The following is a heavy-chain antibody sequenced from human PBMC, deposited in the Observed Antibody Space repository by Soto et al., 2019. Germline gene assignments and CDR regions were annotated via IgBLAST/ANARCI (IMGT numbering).Heavy chain of an antibody. CDR3: AKDMKPAPYGMDV. V-gene: IGHV3-30*18. CDR1: GFTFSSYG. D-gene: IGHD3-16*01. CDR2: ISYDGSNK. J-gene: IGHJ6*02. Sequence: GGSLRLSCAASGFTFSSYGMHWVRQAPGKGLEWVAVISYDGSNKYYADSVKGRFTISRDNSKNTLYLQMNSLRAEDTAVYYCAKDMKPAPYGMDVWGQGTTVTVS.